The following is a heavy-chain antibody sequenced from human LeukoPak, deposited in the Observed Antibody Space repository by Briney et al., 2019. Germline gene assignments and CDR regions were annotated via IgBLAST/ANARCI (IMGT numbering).Heavy chain of an antibody. J-gene: IGHJ4*02. CDR3: ARDSGNSPFDY. V-gene: IGHV4-4*09. Sequence: SETLSLTCTVSVGSINSYYWSWIQQPPGKGLEYIGYISSSGSSNYNPSLRSRVTISVHTSKNQFSLKLSSVTAADTAVYYCARDSGNSPFDYWGQGTLVTVSS. D-gene: IGHD4-23*01. CDR1: VGSINSYY. CDR2: ISSSGSS.